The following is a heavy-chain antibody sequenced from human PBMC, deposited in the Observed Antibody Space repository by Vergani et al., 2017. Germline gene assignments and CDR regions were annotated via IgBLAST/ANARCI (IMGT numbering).Heavy chain of an antibody. CDR2: IIPIFGTA. Sequence: QVQLVQSGAEVKKPGSSVKVSCKASGGTFSSYAISWVRQAPGQGLEWMGGIIPIFGTANYAQKFQGRVTITADESTSTAYMELSSLRSDDTAVYYCARAVRTTVTTSYYYGMDVWGQGTTVTVSS. J-gene: IGHJ6*02. V-gene: IGHV1-69*01. D-gene: IGHD4-17*01. CDR1: GGTFSSYA. CDR3: ARAVRTTVTTSYYYGMDV.